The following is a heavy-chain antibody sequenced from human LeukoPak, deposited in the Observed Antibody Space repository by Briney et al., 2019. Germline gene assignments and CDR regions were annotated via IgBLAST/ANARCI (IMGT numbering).Heavy chain of an antibody. CDR2: IFPSGGEI. Sequence: GGSLRLSCEASGFTFSTFAMIWVRQPPGKGLEWVSSIFPSGGEIHYADSVRGRFTISRDNSKSTLSLQMNSLRAEDTAIYYCATYRQVLLTFESWGQGTLVTVSS. CDR3: ATYRQVLLTFES. J-gene: IGHJ4*02. D-gene: IGHD2-8*02. V-gene: IGHV3-23*01. CDR1: GFTFSTFA.